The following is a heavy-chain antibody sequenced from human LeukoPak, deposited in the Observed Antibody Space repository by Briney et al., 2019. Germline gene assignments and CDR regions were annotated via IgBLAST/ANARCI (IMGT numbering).Heavy chain of an antibody. V-gene: IGHV3-23*01. Sequence: PGGSLRLSCAASGFTFSSYAITWVRQAPGKGLEWVSAVSSNGAKTYYADSVRGRFTISRDISSNTLYLEMSSLRAEDTARYYCARAPPYYYDSRGYHYERGNYHYGMDVWGQGTTVIVS. D-gene: IGHD3-22*01. CDR2: VSSNGAKT. CDR1: GFTFSSYA. J-gene: IGHJ6*02. CDR3: ARAPPYYYDSRGYHYERGNYHYGMDV.